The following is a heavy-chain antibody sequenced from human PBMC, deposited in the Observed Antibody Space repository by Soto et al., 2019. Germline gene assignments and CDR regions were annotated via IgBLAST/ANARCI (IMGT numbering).Heavy chain of an antibody. V-gene: IGHV4-31*02. CDR2: VTSTGSP. J-gene: IGHJ4*02. CDR1: GGSITTGNHY. Sequence: PSETLSLTCAVSGGSITTGNHYWSWIRQLPGQGLQWIGLVTSTGSPHYNPSLQSRGTISLDTSKNQFSLKLSSVTAADTAVYYCARYRFSSSWYPDYWGQGNLVTVSS. CDR3: ARYRFSSSWYPDY. D-gene: IGHD6-13*01.